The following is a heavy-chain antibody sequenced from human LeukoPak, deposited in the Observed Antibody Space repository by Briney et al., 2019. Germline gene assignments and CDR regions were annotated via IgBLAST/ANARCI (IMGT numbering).Heavy chain of an antibody. D-gene: IGHD3-10*01. J-gene: IGHJ4*02. CDR3: ARAKPKNMVRGLIMRRESRYYFDY. V-gene: IGHV3-53*01. CDR1: GFTVSRNY. CDR2: IYSGCCT. Sequence: GGSLRLSCAASGFTVSRNYMSGVRQAPGKGLECVSVIYSGCCTYYADSVKGRFTISRDNSKSTLYIQMNSLRAEDTAVYYCARAKPKNMVRGLIMRRESRYYFDYWGQGTLVTVSS.